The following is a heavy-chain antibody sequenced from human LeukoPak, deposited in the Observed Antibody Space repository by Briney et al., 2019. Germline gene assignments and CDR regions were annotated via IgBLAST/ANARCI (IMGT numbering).Heavy chain of an antibody. CDR1: GFTFSNAW. Sequence: PGGSLRLSCAASGFTFSNAWMSWVRQAPGKGLEWVGRIKSKTDGGTTDYAAPVKGRFTIPRDDSKNTLYLQMNSLKTEDTAVYYCTTDPAMTTVHYFDYWGQGTLVTVSS. V-gene: IGHV3-15*01. D-gene: IGHD4-17*01. J-gene: IGHJ4*02. CDR3: TTDPAMTTVHYFDY. CDR2: IKSKTDGGTT.